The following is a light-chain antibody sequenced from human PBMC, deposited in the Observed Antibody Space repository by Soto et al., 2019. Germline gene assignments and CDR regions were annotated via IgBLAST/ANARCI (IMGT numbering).Light chain of an antibody. J-gene: IGLJ1*01. V-gene: IGLV2-11*01. CDR3: CSYAGRYTYV. CDR2: DVS. Sequence: QSVLTQPASVSGSPGQSITISCTGASSDVGGYNYVSWYQQHPGKAPKLMIYDVSKRPSGVPDRFSGSKSGNTASLTISGLQTEDEADYYCCSYAGRYTYVFGTGTKGTVL. CDR1: SSDVGGYNY.